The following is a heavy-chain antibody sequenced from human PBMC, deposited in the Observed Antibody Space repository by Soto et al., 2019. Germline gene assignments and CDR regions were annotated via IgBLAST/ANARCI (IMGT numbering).Heavy chain of an antibody. CDR3: ARSGLSRYAEYFQH. CDR2: IYWDDDK. V-gene: IGHV2-5*02. Sequence: QITLKESGPTLVKPTQTLTLTCTFSGFSLSTSGVGVGWIRQPPGKALEWLALIYWDDDKRYSPSLKSRLTITKDTSKNQVVLTMTNMDPVDTATYYCARSGLSRYAEYFQHWGQGTLVTVSS. D-gene: IGHD1-1*01. J-gene: IGHJ1*01. CDR1: GFSLSTSGVG.